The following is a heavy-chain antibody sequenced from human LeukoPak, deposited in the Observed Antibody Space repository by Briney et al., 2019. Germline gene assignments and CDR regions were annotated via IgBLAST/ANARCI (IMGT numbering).Heavy chain of an antibody. CDR3: ARDKADVLLWFGELLGFDY. V-gene: IGHV3-7*01. Sequence: GGSLRLSCAASGLTFGSYWMSWVRQAPGKGLEWVANIHPNGGVKNYVDSVKGRFTISRDNAANSLYLQMNSLRAEDTAVYYCARDKADVLLWFGELLGFDYWGQGTLVTVSS. CDR2: IHPNGGVK. D-gene: IGHD3-10*01. J-gene: IGHJ4*02. CDR1: GLTFGSYW.